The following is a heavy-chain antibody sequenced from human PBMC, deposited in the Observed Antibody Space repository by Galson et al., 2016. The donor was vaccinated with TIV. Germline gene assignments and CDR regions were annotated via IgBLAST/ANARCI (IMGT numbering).Heavy chain of an antibody. V-gene: IGHV1-18*01. Sequence: SVKVSCKASGYSFTSYGIAWVRQAPGQGLAWMGWFSNYNVNTKYAQKFQGRVTLTTDTATSTVYMELRSLRFDDTAVYFCARGRAADHAFDFWGQGTTVTVSS. CDR2: FSNYNVNT. CDR1: GYSFTSYG. CDR3: ARGRAADHAFDF. D-gene: IGHD2-15*01. J-gene: IGHJ3*01.